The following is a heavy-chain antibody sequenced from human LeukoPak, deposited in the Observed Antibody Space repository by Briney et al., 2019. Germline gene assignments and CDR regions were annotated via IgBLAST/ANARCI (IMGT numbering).Heavy chain of an antibody. CDR2: ISSSSSYI. V-gene: IGHV3-21*01. CDR1: GLTFSSYS. D-gene: IGHD2-8*01. J-gene: IGHJ6*02. Sequence: GGSLRLSCAASGLTFSSYSMNWVRQAPGKGLEWVSSISSSSSYIYYADSVKGRFTISRDNAKNSLYLQMNSLRAEDTAVYYCARVLMGLGMDVWGQGTTVTVSS. CDR3: ARVLMGLGMDV.